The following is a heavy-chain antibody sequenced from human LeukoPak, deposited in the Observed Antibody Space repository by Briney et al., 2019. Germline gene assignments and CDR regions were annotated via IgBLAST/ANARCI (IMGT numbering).Heavy chain of an antibody. CDR3: ARDRPYYYGSGSYYNGMGDLFDY. CDR1: GFTFSSYG. CDR2: IWYDGSNK. V-gene: IGHV3-33*01. Sequence: GGSLRLSCAASGFTFSSYGMHWVRQAPGTGLERVAVIWYDGSNKYYADSVKGRFTISRDNSKNTLYLQMNSLRAEATAVYYCARDRPYYYGSGSYYNGMGDLFDYWGQGTLVSVSS. J-gene: IGHJ4*02. D-gene: IGHD3-10*01.